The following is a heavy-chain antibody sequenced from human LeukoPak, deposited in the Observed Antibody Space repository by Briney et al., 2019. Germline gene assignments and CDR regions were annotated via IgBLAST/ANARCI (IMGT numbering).Heavy chain of an antibody. J-gene: IGHJ4*02. Sequence: PGGSLRLSCGASGFTFSSYAMSWVRQAPGKGLEWVSAISGSGGSTYYADSVKGRFTIPRDNSKNTLYLQMNSLRAEDTAVYYCAKGGELYYYDSSGYYLLFDYWGQGTLVTVSS. CDR1: GFTFSSYA. D-gene: IGHD3-22*01. CDR3: AKGGELYYYDSSGYYLLFDY. V-gene: IGHV3-23*01. CDR2: ISGSGGST.